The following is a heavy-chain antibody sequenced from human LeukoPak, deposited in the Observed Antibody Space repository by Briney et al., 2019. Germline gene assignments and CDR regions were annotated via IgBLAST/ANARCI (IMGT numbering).Heavy chain of an antibody. D-gene: IGHD3-10*02. J-gene: IGHJ6*04. V-gene: IGHV3-11*04. Sequence: PGGSLRLSCVASGFTFSDYYLTWIRQAPGKGLEWVSYISRDATIIYYSDSVKGRFTISRDNAKNSLYLQMNSLRAEDTAVYYCAELGITMIGGVWGKGTTVTISS. CDR2: ISRDATII. CDR3: AELGITMIGGV. CDR1: GFTFSDYY.